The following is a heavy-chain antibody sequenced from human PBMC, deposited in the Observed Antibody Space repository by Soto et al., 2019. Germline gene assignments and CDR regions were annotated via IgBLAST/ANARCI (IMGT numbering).Heavy chain of an antibody. CDR2: ISYDGSNK. J-gene: IGHJ5*02. CDR1: GFTFSSYG. V-gene: IGHV3-30*18. CDR3: AKDFFLERDDPNWFDP. D-gene: IGHD3-3*01. Sequence: PGGSLRLSCAASGFTFSSYGMHWVRQAPGKGLEWVAVISYDGSNKYYADSVKGRFTISRDNSKNTLYLQMNSLRAEDTAVYYCAKDFFLERDDPNWFDPWGQGTLVTVSS.